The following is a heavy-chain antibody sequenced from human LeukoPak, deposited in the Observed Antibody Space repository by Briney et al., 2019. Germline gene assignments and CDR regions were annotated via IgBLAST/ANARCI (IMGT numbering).Heavy chain of an antibody. CDR1: GGSISSYY. J-gene: IGHJ3*02. CDR2: IYYSGSI. Sequence: SETLSLTCTVSGGSISSYYWSWIRQPPGKGLEWIGYIYYSGSINYNPSLKSRVTISVDTSKNQFSLKLSSVTAADTAVYYCARDRWELLGRDAFDIWGQGTMVTVSS. D-gene: IGHD1-26*01. CDR3: ARDRWELLGRDAFDI. V-gene: IGHV4-59*01.